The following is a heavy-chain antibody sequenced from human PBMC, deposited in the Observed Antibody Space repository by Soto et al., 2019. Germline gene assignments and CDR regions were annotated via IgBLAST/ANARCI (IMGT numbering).Heavy chain of an antibody. Sequence: GESLKISCKGSGYSFISYWIGWVRQMPGKGLEWMGIIYPGDSDSRYSPSFQGQVSISVDKSISTAYLQWSSLKASDTAMYYCARVLMDTASTHGFDIWGQGTMVPVSS. V-gene: IGHV5-51*01. CDR1: GYSFISYW. CDR3: ARVLMDTASTHGFDI. J-gene: IGHJ3*02. D-gene: IGHD5-18*01. CDR2: IYPGDSDS.